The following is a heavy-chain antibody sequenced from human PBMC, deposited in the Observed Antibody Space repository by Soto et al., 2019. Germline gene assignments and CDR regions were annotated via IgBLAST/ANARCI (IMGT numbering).Heavy chain of an antibody. Sequence: GGSLRLSCAASGFTFSSYSMNWVRQAPGKGLEWVSSISSSSSYIYYADSVKGRFTISRDNAKNSLYLQMNSLRAEDTAVYYCARETVALTSSLFDYWGQGTLVTVSS. CDR3: ARETVALTSSLFDY. CDR1: GFTFSSYS. CDR2: ISSSSSYI. V-gene: IGHV3-21*01. J-gene: IGHJ4*02. D-gene: IGHD6-19*01.